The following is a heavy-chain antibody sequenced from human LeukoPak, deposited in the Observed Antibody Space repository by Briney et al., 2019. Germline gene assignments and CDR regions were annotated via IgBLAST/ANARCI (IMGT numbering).Heavy chain of an antibody. J-gene: IGHJ5*02. Sequence: GGSLRLSCAASGFTFSTYAMNWVRQAPGKGLEWLSSISVTSSHIYYAASVKGRFIISRDNSKNTLYLQMNSLRAEDTAVYYCAKDGVDTAMVPWGQGTLVTVSS. CDR1: GFTFSTYA. CDR3: AKDGVDTAMVP. CDR2: ISVTSSHI. D-gene: IGHD5-18*01. V-gene: IGHV3-21*04.